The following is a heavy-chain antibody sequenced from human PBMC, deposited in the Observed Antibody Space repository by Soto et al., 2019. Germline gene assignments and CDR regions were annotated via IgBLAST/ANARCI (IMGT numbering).Heavy chain of an antibody. V-gene: IGHV4-34*01. J-gene: IGHJ4*02. D-gene: IGHD2-15*01. CDR2: INHSGST. CDR3: ARALGSHRRIRFSSRVTAEELVGDY. CDR1: GGSFSGYC. Sequence: SSETLSLTCAVYGGSFSGYCWSWIRQPPGKGLESIGEINHSGSTNYNPSLKSRVTISVDTSKNQFSLKLSSVTAADTAVYYCARALGSHRRIRFSSRVTAEELVGDYWGQGTLVTVSS.